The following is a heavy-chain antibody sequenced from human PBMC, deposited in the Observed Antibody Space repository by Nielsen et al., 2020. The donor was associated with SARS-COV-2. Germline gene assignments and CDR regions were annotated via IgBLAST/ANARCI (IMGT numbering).Heavy chain of an antibody. CDR2: ISYDGSNK. CDR3: LPYYFDY. Sequence: GESLKISCAASGFTFSSYGMHWVRQAPGKGLEWVAVISYDGSNKYYADSVKGRFTISRDNSKNTLYLQMNSPRAEDTAVYYCLPYYFDYWGQGTLVTVSS. CDR1: GFTFSSYG. J-gene: IGHJ4*02. V-gene: IGHV3-30*03.